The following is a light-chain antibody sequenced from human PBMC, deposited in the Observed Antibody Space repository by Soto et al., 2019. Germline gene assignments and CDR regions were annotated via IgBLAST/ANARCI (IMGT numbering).Light chain of an antibody. CDR3: HQPQSWPRT. V-gene: IGKV3-11*01. J-gene: IGKJ1*01. CDR1: QALNTS. CDR2: LTS. Sequence: EIVLTQSPATLSAFPGDRVTLSCRASQALNTSLAWYQHKPGQAPRLLIYLTSNRAAGVPSRFSAWGSETDFTLTISDVQPEDFAVYYCHQPQSWPRTFGQGTKVDIK.